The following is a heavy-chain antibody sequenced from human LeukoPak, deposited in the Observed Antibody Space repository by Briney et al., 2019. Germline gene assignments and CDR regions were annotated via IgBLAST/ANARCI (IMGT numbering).Heavy chain of an antibody. CDR1: GGSFSGYY. D-gene: IGHD6-13*01. CDR3: ARGKIAAAGRTFDY. CDR2: INHSGST. Sequence: SETLSLTCAVYGGSFSGYYWSWIRQPPGKGLEWIGEINHSGSTNYNPSLKSRVTISVDTSKNQFSLKLSSVTAADTAVYYCARGKIAAAGRTFDYWGQGTLVTVSP. V-gene: IGHV4-34*01. J-gene: IGHJ4*02.